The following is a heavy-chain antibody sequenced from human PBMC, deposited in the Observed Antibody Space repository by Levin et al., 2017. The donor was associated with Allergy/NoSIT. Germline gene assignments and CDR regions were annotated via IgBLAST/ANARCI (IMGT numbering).Heavy chain of an antibody. V-gene: IGHV3-30-3*01. D-gene: IGHD1-26*01. J-gene: IGHJ4*02. CDR2: ISYDGSQK. Sequence: LGESLKISCAASGFTFSSYAMHWVRQAPGKGLEWLTVISYDGSQKYYADSVKGRFTISRDNSKNTLYLQMNSLRSEDTAVYYCAQGGFTGTTHYHFHYWGQGTLVPVSS. CDR3: AQGGFTGTTHYHFHY. CDR1: GFTFSSYA.